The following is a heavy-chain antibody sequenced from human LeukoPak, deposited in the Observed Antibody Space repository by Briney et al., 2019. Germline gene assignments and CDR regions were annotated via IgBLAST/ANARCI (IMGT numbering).Heavy chain of an antibody. Sequence: PGGSLRLSCAAYGFTFSSYAMTWVRQAPGKGLEWVSTISGSGANTYYADSVKGRFTISRDNSKNTLSLQMNSLRVEDTALYYCAKYSDSTGAHYFDYWGQGTLVTVSS. V-gene: IGHV3-23*01. J-gene: IGHJ4*02. D-gene: IGHD2/OR15-2a*01. CDR1: GFTFSSYA. CDR2: ISGSGANT. CDR3: AKYSDSTGAHYFDY.